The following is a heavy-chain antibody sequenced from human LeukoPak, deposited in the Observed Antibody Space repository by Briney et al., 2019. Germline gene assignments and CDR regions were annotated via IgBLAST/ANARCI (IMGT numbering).Heavy chain of an antibody. J-gene: IGHJ6*03. Sequence: GGSLRLSCAASGFTFSDYYMSWIRQAPGKGLEWVSYISSSGSTIYYADSVKGRFTISRDNAKNSLYLQMNSLRAEDTAVYYCAVYYDFWSGRYMDVWGKGTTVTVSS. D-gene: IGHD3-3*01. CDR2: ISSSGSTI. CDR1: GFTFSDYY. V-gene: IGHV3-11*01. CDR3: AVYYDFWSGRYMDV.